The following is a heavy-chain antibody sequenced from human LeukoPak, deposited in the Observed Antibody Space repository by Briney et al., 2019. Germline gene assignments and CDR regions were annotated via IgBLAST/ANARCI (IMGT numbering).Heavy chain of an antibody. CDR3: ARRYCSGGSCYSFRGDWFDP. D-gene: IGHD2-15*01. V-gene: IGHV3-33*08. Sequence: GGSLRLSCAASGFTFIKSWMSWVRQAPGKGLEWVAVIWYDGSNKYYADSVKGRFTISRDNSKNTLYLQMNSLRAEDTAVYYCARRYCSGGSCYSFRGDWFDPWGQGTLVTVSS. CDR2: IWYDGSNK. J-gene: IGHJ5*02. CDR1: GFTFIKSW.